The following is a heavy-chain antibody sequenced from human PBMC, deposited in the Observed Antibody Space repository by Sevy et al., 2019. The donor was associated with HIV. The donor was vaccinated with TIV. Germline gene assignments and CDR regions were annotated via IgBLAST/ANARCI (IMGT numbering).Heavy chain of an antibody. J-gene: IGHJ4*02. V-gene: IGHV3-23*01. D-gene: IGHD3-22*01. Sequence: GGSLRLSCAASGFTFSTYAMSWVRQARGKGLEWVSGISGTYGSTYYADSVKGRFTISRDNSKNTLYLQMNSLRAEDSALYYCAKDLYYDTSLFDYWGQGIRVTVSS. CDR2: ISGTYGST. CDR3: AKDLYYDTSLFDY. CDR1: GFTFSTYA.